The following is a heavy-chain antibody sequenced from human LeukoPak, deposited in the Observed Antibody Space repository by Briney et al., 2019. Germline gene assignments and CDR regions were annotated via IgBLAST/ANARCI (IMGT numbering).Heavy chain of an antibody. J-gene: IGHJ4*02. V-gene: IGHV3-64D*09. CDR2: INSNGGIP. CDR1: GFTFSSYA. D-gene: IGHD6-6*01. CDR3: VKGVAARLDY. Sequence: GGSLRLSCSASGFTFSSYAMHWVRQARGKGLEYVSAINSNGGIPFYADSMKGRFTISRDDSKNTLYLQMSSLRAEDTAIYYCVKGVAARLDYWGQGTLVTVSS.